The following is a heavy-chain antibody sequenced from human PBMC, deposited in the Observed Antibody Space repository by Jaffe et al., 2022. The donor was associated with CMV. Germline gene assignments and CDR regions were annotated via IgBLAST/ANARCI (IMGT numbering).Heavy chain of an antibody. Sequence: QVQLQESGPGLVKPSETLSLTCTVSGGSISSYYWSWIRQPPGKGLEWIGYIYYSGSTNYNPSLKSRVTISVDTSKNQFSLKLSSVTAADTAVYYCARKVRFLEWLSGPKYYYYYMDVWGKGTTVTVSS. V-gene: IGHV4-59*08. D-gene: IGHD3-3*01. CDR3: ARKVRFLEWLSGPKYYYYYMDV. J-gene: IGHJ6*03. CDR2: IYYSGST. CDR1: GGSISSYY.